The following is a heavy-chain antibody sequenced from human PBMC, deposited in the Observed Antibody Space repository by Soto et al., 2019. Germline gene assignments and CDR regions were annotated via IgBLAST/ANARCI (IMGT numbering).Heavy chain of an antibody. D-gene: IGHD2-15*01. V-gene: IGHV2-5*01. CDR2: IYWYDDK. CDR3: AHTRGEDTLVTHAFDI. Sequence: QITLKESGPTLVKPTQTLTLTCTFSGFSLSTSRVGVGWIRQPPGKALEWLALIYWYDDKRYSPSLKSRLTITTDTTKNQVVLTLTNMDTVDNATYYCAHTRGEDTLVTHAFDIWGQGTMVTVSS. CDR1: GFSLSTSRVG. J-gene: IGHJ3*02.